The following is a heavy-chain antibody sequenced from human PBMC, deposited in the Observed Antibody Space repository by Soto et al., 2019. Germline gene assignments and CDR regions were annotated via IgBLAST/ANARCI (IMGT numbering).Heavy chain of an antibody. J-gene: IGHJ4*02. CDR2: IGTAGDT. CDR3: VRGSGSYAVFISQAGFGY. D-gene: IGHD3-10*01. CDR1: GFTFSSYD. V-gene: IGHV3-13*01. Sequence: EVQLVESGGGLVQPGGSLRLSCAASGFTFSSYDMHWVRQATGKGLEWVSAIGTAGDTDYPGSVKGRLAISRENAKNSLYLQMSSLRAEDTAANYCVRGSGSYAVFISQAGFGYWGQGTLVTVSS.